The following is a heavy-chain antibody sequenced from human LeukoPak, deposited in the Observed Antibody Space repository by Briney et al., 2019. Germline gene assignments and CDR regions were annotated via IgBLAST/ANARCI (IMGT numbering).Heavy chain of an antibody. CDR3: ARPGYYDNSGFNFDY. CDR2: INYSGYT. Sequence: SETLSLTCTVSGGSISSSTVYWGWIRQPPGKGLEWIGGINYSGYTYYNPSLKSRVTISVDTPKNQFSLKLSSVTAADTAVYYCARPGYYDNSGFNFDYWGQGTLVTVSS. CDR1: GGSISSSTVY. V-gene: IGHV4-39*01. J-gene: IGHJ4*02. D-gene: IGHD3-22*01.